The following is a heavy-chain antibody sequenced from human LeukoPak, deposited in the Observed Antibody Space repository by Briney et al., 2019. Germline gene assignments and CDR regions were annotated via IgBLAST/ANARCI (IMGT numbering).Heavy chain of an antibody. D-gene: IGHD5-18*01. CDR2: IYYSGST. V-gene: IGHV4-30-4*01. CDR1: GGSISSGDYY. CDR3: ARAPRAIQLWLHLSYFDY. Sequence: SQTLSLTCTVSGGSISSGDYYWSWIRQPPGKGLEWIGYIYYSGSTYYNPSLKSRVTISVDTSKNRFSLKLSSVTAADTAVYYCARAPRAIQLWLHLSYFDYWGQGTLVTVSS. J-gene: IGHJ4*02.